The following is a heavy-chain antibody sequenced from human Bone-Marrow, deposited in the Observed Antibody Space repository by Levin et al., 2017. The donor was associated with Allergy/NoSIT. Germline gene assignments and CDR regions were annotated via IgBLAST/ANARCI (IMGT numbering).Heavy chain of an antibody. V-gene: IGHV4-39*07. Sequence: TSETLSLTCTVSGGSINNSDYYWGWIRQPPGKGLEWIGNIYYSGTTYYNPSLQSRVTISVDTSKNDFSLKLRSVTAADTAVFYCARKNEGSSWSFDYWGRGTLVTVSS. CDR1: GGSINNSDYY. J-gene: IGHJ4*02. CDR3: ARKNEGSSWSFDY. CDR2: IYYSGTT. D-gene: IGHD6-13*01.